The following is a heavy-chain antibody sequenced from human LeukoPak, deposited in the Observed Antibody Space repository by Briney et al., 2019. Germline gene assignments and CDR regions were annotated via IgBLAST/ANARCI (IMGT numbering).Heavy chain of an antibody. V-gene: IGHV3-66*02. D-gene: IGHD2-15*01. CDR3: ATANRGYCSGGSCLDY. J-gene: IGHJ4*02. CDR1: GFTVSSNY. CDR2: IYSGGST. Sequence: GGCLRLSCAASGFTVSSNYMSWVRQAPGKGLEWGSVIYSGGSTYYADSVKGRFTISRDNSKNTLYLQMNSLRAEDTAVYYCATANRGYCSGGSCLDYWGQGTLVTVSS.